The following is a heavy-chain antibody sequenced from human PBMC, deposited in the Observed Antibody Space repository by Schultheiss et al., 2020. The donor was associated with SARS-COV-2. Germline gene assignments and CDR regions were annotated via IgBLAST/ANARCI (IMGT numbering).Heavy chain of an antibody. D-gene: IGHD5-24*01. Sequence: GESMKISCAASGFTFSDHYMDWVRQAPGKGLEWVGRTRNKANSYTTEYAASVKGRFTISRDDSKNSLYLQMNSLKTEDTAVYYCAKDSPDGYILTGIGPYYYYYGMDVWGQGTTVTVSS. CDR2: TRNKANSYTT. CDR3: AKDSPDGYILTGIGPYYYYYGMDV. J-gene: IGHJ6*02. CDR1: GFTFSDHY. V-gene: IGHV3-72*01.